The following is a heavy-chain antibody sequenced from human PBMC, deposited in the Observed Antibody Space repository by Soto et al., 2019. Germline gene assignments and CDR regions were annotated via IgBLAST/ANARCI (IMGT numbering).Heavy chain of an antibody. D-gene: IGHD4-17*01. CDR2: IYYSGST. Sequence: QVQLQESGPGLVKPSQTLSLTCTVSGGSISSGGYYWSWIRQHPGKGLEWIGYIYYSGSTYYNPSLKGRVTISVDTSKNQFSLKLSSVTAADTAVYYCARDRYDYGDYNWFDPWGQGTLVTVSS. CDR1: GGSISSGGYY. V-gene: IGHV4-31*03. J-gene: IGHJ5*02. CDR3: ARDRYDYGDYNWFDP.